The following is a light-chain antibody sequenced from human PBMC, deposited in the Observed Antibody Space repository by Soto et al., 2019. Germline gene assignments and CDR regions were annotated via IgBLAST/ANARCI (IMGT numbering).Light chain of an antibody. CDR2: VAS. CDR3: QQYDNSYT. Sequence: DIQMTQSPSSLSASVGDRVTITCQASQDIRNYLNWYQQKPGKAPKLLIYVASNLETGVPSRFSGSGSGTDFTFTISSLQPEDIATYYCQQYDNSYTFGQGTKLEIK. J-gene: IGKJ2*01. V-gene: IGKV1-33*01. CDR1: QDIRNY.